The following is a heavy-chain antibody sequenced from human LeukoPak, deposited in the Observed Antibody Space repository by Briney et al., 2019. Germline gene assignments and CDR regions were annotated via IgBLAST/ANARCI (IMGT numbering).Heavy chain of an antibody. J-gene: IGHJ2*01. CDR1: GFTFSSYA. CDR2: ISGSGGST. D-gene: IGHD2-21*02. CDR3: ARDRVSSAYCGGDCGYFDL. V-gene: IGHV3-23*01. Sequence: PGGSLRLSCAASGFTFSSYAMSWVRQAPGKGLEWVSAISGSGGSTYYADSVKGRFTISRDNSKNTLYLQMNSLRAEDTAVYYCARDRVSSAYCGGDCGYFDLWGRGTLVTVSS.